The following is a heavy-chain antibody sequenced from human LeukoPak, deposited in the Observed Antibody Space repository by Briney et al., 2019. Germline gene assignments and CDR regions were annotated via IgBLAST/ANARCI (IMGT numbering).Heavy chain of an antibody. CDR3: ARDEATVSNAFDI. V-gene: IGHV3-21*01. J-gene: IGHJ3*02. Sequence: PGGSLRLSCAASGFTFSSYAMSWVRQAPGKGLGWVSSISSSSSYISYADSVKGRFTISRDNAKNSLYLQMNSLRAEDTAVYYCARDEATVSNAFDIWGQGTMVTVSS. CDR1: GFTFSSYA. CDR2: ISSSSSYI. D-gene: IGHD3-16*02.